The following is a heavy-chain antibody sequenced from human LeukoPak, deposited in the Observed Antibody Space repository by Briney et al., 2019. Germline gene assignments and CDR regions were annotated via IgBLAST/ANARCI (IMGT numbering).Heavy chain of an antibody. V-gene: IGHV4-34*01. D-gene: IGHD4-17*01. CDR1: GESFSTYY. CDR3: ARDSAVTTIDY. J-gene: IGHJ4*02. CDR2: INHSGST. Sequence: PSETLSLTCAVYGESFSTYYWNWIRQPPGKGLEWIGEINHSGSTNYNPSLKSRVTISVDTSKNQFSLKLSSVTAADTAVYYCARDSAVTTIDYWGQGTLVTVSS.